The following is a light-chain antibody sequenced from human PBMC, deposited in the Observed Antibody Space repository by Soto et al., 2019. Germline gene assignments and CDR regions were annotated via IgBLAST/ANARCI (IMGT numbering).Light chain of an antibody. CDR1: HSSSSK. CDR3: QQYNSWLWT. V-gene: IGKV3-15*01. Sequence: EKMMTQSTATLSVPPLKGATLSSRASHSSSSKLAWYQQKPGQAPRLLIYCAASRATGSPAGFSGSSAWTEFTLIISSLQAEDSSAVYCQQYNSWLWTFGQGTKVDIK. J-gene: IGKJ1*01. CDR2: CAA.